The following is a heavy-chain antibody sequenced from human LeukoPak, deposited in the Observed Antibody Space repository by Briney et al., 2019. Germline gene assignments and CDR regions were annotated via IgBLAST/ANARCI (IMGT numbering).Heavy chain of an antibody. CDR3: ARSHYYYDSSGYYYFDY. CDR1: GYTFTSYG. D-gene: IGHD3-22*01. Sequence: ASVKVSCKASGYTFTSYGISWVRQAPGQGLEWMGWISAYNGNTNYAQKLQGRVTMTTDTSTSTAYMELRSLRSDDTAVYYCARSHYYYDSSGYYYFDYWGQGTLVTVSS. J-gene: IGHJ4*02. CDR2: ISAYNGNT. V-gene: IGHV1-18*01.